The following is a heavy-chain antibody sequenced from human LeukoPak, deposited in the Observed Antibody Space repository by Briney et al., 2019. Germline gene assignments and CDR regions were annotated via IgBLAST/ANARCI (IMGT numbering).Heavy chain of an antibody. CDR2: TYYRSKWFI. J-gene: IGHJ4*02. V-gene: IGHV6-1*01. CDR3: TRSDCSSGRCPGFDN. Sequence: SQTLSLTCGISGDSVSSNSAAWNWIRQSPSRGLEWLGRTYYRSKWFINYAPFVKSRIIINPGTPKNQVSLQLNSATPEDTAVYYCTRSDCSSGRCPGFDNWGQGTLVTVSS. CDR1: GDSVSSNSAA. D-gene: IGHD6-19*01.